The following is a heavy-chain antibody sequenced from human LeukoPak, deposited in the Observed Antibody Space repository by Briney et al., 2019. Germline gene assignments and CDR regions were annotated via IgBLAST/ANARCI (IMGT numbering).Heavy chain of an antibody. D-gene: IGHD6-13*01. CDR1: GDSISSTSYY. V-gene: IGHV4-39*07. J-gene: IGHJ4*02. CDR2: IFYSGST. Sequence: SETLSLTCTVSGDSISSTSYYRGWVRQPPGKGLEWVGSIFYSGSTYYNPSLKSRVTISVDTSKNQFSLKLRSVTAADTAVYYCARAGSWRNFDYWGQGTLATVSS. CDR3: ARAGSWRNFDY.